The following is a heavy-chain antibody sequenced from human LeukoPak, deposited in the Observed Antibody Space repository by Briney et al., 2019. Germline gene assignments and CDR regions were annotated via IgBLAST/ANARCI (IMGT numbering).Heavy chain of an antibody. CDR2: IKQDGSEK. Sequence: QPGGSLRLSRAASGFTFSSYWMSWVRQAPGKGLEWVANIKQDGSEKYYVDSVKGRFTISRDNAKNSLYLQMNSLRAEDTAVYYCARDEYDILTGKELDYWGQGTLVTVSS. D-gene: IGHD3-9*01. J-gene: IGHJ4*02. V-gene: IGHV3-7*03. CDR1: GFTFSSYW. CDR3: ARDEYDILTGKELDY.